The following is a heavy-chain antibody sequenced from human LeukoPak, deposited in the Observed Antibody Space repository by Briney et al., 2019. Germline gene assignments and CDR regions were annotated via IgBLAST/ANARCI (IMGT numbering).Heavy chain of an antibody. CDR2: IYPGDSDT. CDR1: GYSFTSYW. D-gene: IGHD2-21*02. J-gene: IGHJ3*02. V-gene: IGHV5-51*01. CDR3: ARRTPEEYCGGDCYSPYAFDI. Sequence: GESLKISCKGSGYSFTSYWIGWVRQLPGKGLEWMGIIYPGDSDTRYSPSFQGQVTISADKSISTAYLQWSSLKASDTAMYYCARRTPEEYCGGDCYSPYAFDIWGQGTMVTVSS.